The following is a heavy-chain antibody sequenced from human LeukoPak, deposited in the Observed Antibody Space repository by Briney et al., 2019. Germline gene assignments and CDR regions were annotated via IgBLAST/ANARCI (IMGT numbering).Heavy chain of an antibody. CDR2: INPNSGGT. CDR1: GYTFTGYY. D-gene: IGHD7-27*01. CDR3: ARVLGTGGFPGY. Sequence: ASVKVSCKASGYTFTGYYMHWVRQAPGQGLEWMGWINPNSGGTNYAQKFQGRVTMTRDTSISTAYMELSRLRSDDTAVYYCARVLGTGGFPGYWGQGTLVTVSS. J-gene: IGHJ4*02. V-gene: IGHV1-2*02.